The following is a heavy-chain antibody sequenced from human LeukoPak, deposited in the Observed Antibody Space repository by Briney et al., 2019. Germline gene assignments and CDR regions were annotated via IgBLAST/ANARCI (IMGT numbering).Heavy chain of an antibody. CDR3: ARGGVAAAGSSNFDY. D-gene: IGHD6-13*01. V-gene: IGHV3-30*04. CDR1: GFTFSSYA. J-gene: IGHJ4*02. CDR2: ISYDGSNK. Sequence: GGSLRLSCAASGFTFSSYAMHWVRQAPGKGLEWVAVISYDGSNKHYADSVKGRFTISRDNSKNTLYLQMNSLRAEDMAVYYCARGGVAAAGSSNFDYWGQGTLVTVSS.